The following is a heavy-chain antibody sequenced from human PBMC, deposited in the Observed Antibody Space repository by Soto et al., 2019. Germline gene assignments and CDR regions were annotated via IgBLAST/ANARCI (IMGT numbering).Heavy chain of an antibody. CDR1: GYTFTSDV. CDR3: ARVKDSSSWYDAFDI. Sequence: ALVNVSRKASGYTFTSDVIRWVRPEPGQGLEWMGWINPNSGGTNYAQKFQGWVTMTRDTSISTAYMELSRLRSDDTAVYYCARVKDSSSWYDAFDIWGQGTMVTVSS. V-gene: IGHV1-2*04. D-gene: IGHD6-13*01. CDR2: INPNSGGT. J-gene: IGHJ3*02.